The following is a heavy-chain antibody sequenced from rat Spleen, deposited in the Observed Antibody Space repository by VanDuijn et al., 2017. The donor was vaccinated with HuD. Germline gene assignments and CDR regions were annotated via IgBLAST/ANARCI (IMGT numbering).Heavy chain of an antibody. CDR1: GFSLTNYH. V-gene: IGHV2-41*01. CDR2: IWNTGGT. Sequence: QVQLKESGPGLMQPSQTLSLTCIVSGFSLTNYHVHWVRQSPGKGLEWMGVIWNTGGTRYNSALKSRLSFNRDTSKSQVFLILNSLQTEDTATYYCARDEIGIPDYWGQGVMVTVSS. J-gene: IGHJ2*01. D-gene: IGHD2-2*01. CDR3: ARDEIGIPDY.